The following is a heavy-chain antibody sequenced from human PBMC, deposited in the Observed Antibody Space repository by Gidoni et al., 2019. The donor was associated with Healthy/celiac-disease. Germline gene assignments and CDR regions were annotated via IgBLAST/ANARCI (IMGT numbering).Heavy chain of an antibody. D-gene: IGHD5-12*01. J-gene: IGHJ3*02. CDR3: ARDGDGYKRGAFDI. Sequence: RPSLKSRVTISVDTSKNQFSLKLSSVTAADTAVYYCARDGDGYKRGAFDIWGQGTMVTVSS. V-gene: IGHV4-61*02.